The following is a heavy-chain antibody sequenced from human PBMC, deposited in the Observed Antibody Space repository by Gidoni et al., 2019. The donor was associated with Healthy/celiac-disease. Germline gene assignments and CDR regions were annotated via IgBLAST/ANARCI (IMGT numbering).Heavy chain of an antibody. J-gene: IGHJ4*02. Sequence: QVTLRESGPALVKPTQTLTLTCTFSGFSLSTSGMCVSWIRQPPGKALEWLALIDWDDDKYYSTSLKTRLTISKDTSKTQVVLTMTNMDPVDTATYYCARSLSTVTTEGYFDYWGQGTLVTVSS. D-gene: IGHD4-17*01. CDR3: ARSLSTVTTEGYFDY. CDR1: GFSLSTSGMC. CDR2: IDWDDDK. V-gene: IGHV2-70*01.